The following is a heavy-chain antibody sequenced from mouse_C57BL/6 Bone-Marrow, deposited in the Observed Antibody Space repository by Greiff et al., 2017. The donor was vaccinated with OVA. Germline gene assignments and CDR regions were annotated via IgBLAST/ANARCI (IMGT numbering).Heavy chain of an antibody. CDR2: INPSTGGT. CDR3: ARNKNSSGYTY. CDR1: GYSFTGYY. V-gene: IGHV1-42*01. J-gene: IGHJ2*01. Sequence: VQLQQSGPELVKPGASVKISCKASGYSFTGYYMNWVKQSPEKSLEWIGEINPSTGGTTYNQKFKAKATLTVDKSSSTAYMQLKSLTSEDSAVYYCARNKNSSGYTYWGQGTTLTVS. D-gene: IGHD3-2*02.